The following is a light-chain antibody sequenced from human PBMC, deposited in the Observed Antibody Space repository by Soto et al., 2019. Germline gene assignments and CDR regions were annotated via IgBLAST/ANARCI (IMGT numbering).Light chain of an antibody. J-gene: IGKJ1*01. CDR3: QQYGTSPWT. V-gene: IGKV3-20*01. CDR1: QSVSSSY. Sequence: EIVLTQSPGTLSLSPGERADLSCRASQSVSSSYLAWYQQKPGQAPRLLIYGVSTRATDIPDRFSGSGSGTDFTLTISRLEPEDFAVYYRQQYGTSPWTFGQGTKVEIK. CDR2: GVS.